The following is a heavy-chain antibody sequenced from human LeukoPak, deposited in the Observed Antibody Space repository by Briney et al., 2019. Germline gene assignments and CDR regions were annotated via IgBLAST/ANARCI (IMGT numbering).Heavy chain of an antibody. V-gene: IGHV1-69*04. CDR3: ARVGMVRGGYLFDY. J-gene: IGHJ4*02. D-gene: IGHD3-10*01. CDR2: IIPILGIA. Sequence: GASVKVSCKASGGTFSSYAISWVRQAPGQGLEWMGRIIPILGIANYAQKFRGRVTITADKSTSTAYMELSSLRSEDTAVYYCARVGMVRGGYLFDYWGQGTLVTVSS. CDR1: GGTFSSYA.